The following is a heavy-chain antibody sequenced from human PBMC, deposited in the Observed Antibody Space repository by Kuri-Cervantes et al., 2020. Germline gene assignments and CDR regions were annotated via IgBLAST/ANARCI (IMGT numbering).Heavy chain of an antibody. CDR3: ARANGDYYFDY. Sequence: SETLCLTCTVSGGSISSSSYYWGWIRQPPGKGLEWIGSIDYSGSTYYNPSHKSRVTISVDTSKNQFSLKVNTVTAADTAVYYCARANGDYYFDYWGQGTLVTVSS. D-gene: IGHD4-17*01. CDR2: IDYSGST. CDR1: GGSISSSSYY. V-gene: IGHV4-39*07. J-gene: IGHJ4*02.